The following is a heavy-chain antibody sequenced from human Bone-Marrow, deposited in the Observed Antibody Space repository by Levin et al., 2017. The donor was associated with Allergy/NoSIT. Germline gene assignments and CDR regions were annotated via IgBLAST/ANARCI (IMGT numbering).Heavy chain of an antibody. CDR2: TYFRSKWYN. Sequence: SETLSLTCAISGDTVFSNIAAWNWIRQSPSRGLEWLGRTYFRSKWYNDYAVSVKSRIAINPDTSKNQFSLHLNSVTPEDTAVYYCVRDVGFDFDYWGQGTLVTVSS. CDR1: GDTVFSNIAA. J-gene: IGHJ4*02. CDR3: VRDVGFDFDY. V-gene: IGHV6-1*01.